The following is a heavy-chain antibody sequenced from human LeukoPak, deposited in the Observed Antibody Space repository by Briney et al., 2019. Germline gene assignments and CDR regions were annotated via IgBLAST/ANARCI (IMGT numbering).Heavy chain of an antibody. CDR2: ISAFNGNT. D-gene: IGHD4-23*01. V-gene: IGHV1-18*01. J-gene: IGHJ4*02. CDR1: GYSFTSYG. Sequence: ASVKVPCKASGYSFTSYGISWVRQAPGQGLEWMGWISAFNGNTNYAQKFQGRVTMTTDTSTSTAHMELRSLRSDDTAVYYCARQGYSGHSQGAADYWGQGTLVTVSS. CDR3: ARQGYSGHSQGAADY.